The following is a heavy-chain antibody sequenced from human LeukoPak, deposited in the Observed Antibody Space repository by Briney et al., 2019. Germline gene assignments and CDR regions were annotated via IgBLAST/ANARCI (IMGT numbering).Heavy chain of an antibody. CDR2: ISSSSSYI. CDR1: GFTFSNYN. Sequence: GGSLRLSCAASGFTFSNYNMNWVRQAPGKGLEWVSSISSSSSYIYYADSVKGRFTISRDNAKNSLYLQMNSLRAEDTAVYYCARVGTPDAFDIWGQGTMVTVSS. J-gene: IGHJ3*02. V-gene: IGHV3-21*01. CDR3: ARVGTPDAFDI.